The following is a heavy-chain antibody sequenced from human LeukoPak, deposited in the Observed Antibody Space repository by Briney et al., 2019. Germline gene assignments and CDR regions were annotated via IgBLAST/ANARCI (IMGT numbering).Heavy chain of an antibody. CDR1: GGSISSSSYY. Sequence: SETLSLTCTVSGGSISSSSYYWGWIRQPPGKGLEWIGSIYYSGSTYYNPSLKSRVTISVDTSKNQFSLKLSSVTAADTAVYYCARGIQVVVDWGQGTLVTVSS. CDR2: IYYSGST. J-gene: IGHJ4*02. V-gene: IGHV4-39*07. CDR3: ARGIQVVVD. D-gene: IGHD3-22*01.